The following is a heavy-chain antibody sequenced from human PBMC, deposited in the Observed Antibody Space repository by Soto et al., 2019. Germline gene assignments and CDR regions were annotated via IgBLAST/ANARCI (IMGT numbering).Heavy chain of an antibody. V-gene: IGHV6-1*01. J-gene: IGHJ4*02. CDR2: TYYRSKWYN. Sequence: SQTLSLTCAISGDSVSSNSAAWNWIRQSPSRGLEWLGRTYYRSKWYNDYAVSVKSRITINPDTSKNQFSLQLNSVTPEDTAVYYCARGFYCSSTSCYGFDYWGQGTLVTVSS. CDR3: ARGFYCSSTSCYGFDY. D-gene: IGHD2-2*01. CDR1: GDSVSSNSAA.